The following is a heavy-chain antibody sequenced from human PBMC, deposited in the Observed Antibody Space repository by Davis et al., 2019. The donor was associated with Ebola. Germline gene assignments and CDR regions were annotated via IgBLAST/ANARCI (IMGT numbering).Heavy chain of an antibody. V-gene: IGHV1-8*01. CDR3: ARGYSPKCRGGDCVNDF. CDR2: VNPYSGHT. D-gene: IGHD2-21*02. CDR1: GYIFSNYD. J-gene: IGHJ4*02. Sequence: ASVKVSCKASGYIFSNYDINWVRQASGQGLEWMGWVNPYSGHTGYVEKFKGRVTMTGDHSISTAYMELSSLTIDDTAVYYCARGYSPKCRGGDCVNDFWGQGTLVTVST.